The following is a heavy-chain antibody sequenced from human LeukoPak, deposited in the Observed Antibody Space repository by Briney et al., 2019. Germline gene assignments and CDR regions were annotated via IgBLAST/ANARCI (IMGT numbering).Heavy chain of an antibody. D-gene: IGHD3-16*02. J-gene: IGHJ4*02. CDR1: GYTFTSYG. Sequence: ASVKVSCKASGYTFTSYGISWVRQAPGQGLEWMGWISAYNGNTNYAQKLQGRVTMTTDTSTSTAYMELRSLRSDDTALYYCARDRVVITFGGVIVTPIDYWSERSLVTVSS. CDR2: ISAYNGNT. V-gene: IGHV1-18*01. CDR3: ARDRVVITFGGVIVTPIDY.